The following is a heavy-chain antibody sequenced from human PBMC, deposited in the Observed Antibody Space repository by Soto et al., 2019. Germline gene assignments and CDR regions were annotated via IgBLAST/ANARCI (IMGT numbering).Heavy chain of an antibody. V-gene: IGHV1-58*02. CDR1: GFTFTSSA. Sequence: SVKVSCKASGFTFTSSAMQWLRQARGQRLEWIGWIVVGSGNTNYAQKFQERVTITRDMSTSTAYMELSSLRSEDTAVYYCAAGTGTDEFDYWGQRTLVTVSS. J-gene: IGHJ4*02. CDR3: AAGTGTDEFDY. D-gene: IGHD1-1*01. CDR2: IVVGSGNT.